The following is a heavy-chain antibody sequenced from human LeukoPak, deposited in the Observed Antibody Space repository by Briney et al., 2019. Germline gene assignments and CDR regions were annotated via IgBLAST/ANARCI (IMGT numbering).Heavy chain of an antibody. CDR1: GGSISSYY. Sequence: SETLSLTCTVSGGSISSYYWSWIRQPAGKGLEWIGRIYTSGGTNYNPSLKSRVTMSVDTSKNQFSLKLSSVTAADTAVYYCARVGYGFGEPWYFDLWGRGTLVTVSS. CDR3: ARVGYGFGEPWYFDL. V-gene: IGHV4-4*07. D-gene: IGHD3-10*01. J-gene: IGHJ2*01. CDR2: IYTSGGT.